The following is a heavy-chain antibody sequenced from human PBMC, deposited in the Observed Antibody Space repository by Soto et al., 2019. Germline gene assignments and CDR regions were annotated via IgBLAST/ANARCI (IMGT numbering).Heavy chain of an antibody. J-gene: IGHJ6*02. D-gene: IGHD4-17*01. CDR1: GFTFSSYG. V-gene: IGHV3-33*01. CDR2: IWYDGSNK. Sequence: GGSLRLSCAASGFTFSSYGMHWVRQAPGKGLEWVAVIWYDGSNKYYADSVKGRFTISRDNSKNTLYLQMNSLRAEDTAVYYCARDVADYGDYLLPQGNYYYYGMDVWGQGTTVTVSS. CDR3: ARDVADYGDYLLPQGNYYYYGMDV.